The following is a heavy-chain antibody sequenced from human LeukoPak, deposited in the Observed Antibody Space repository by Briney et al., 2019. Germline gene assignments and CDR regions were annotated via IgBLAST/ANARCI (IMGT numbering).Heavy chain of an antibody. J-gene: IGHJ4*02. CDR1: GYTFTSYY. V-gene: IGHV1-46*01. D-gene: IGHD3-22*01. CDR2: INPSGGST. CDR3: AGAPGIVVVPNKGGFDY. Sequence: ASVKVSCKASGYTFTSYYMHWVRQAPGQGLEWMGIINPSGGSTSYAQKFQGRVTMTRDTSTSTVYMELSSLRSEDTAVYYCAGAPGIVVVPNKGGFDYWGQGTPVTVSS.